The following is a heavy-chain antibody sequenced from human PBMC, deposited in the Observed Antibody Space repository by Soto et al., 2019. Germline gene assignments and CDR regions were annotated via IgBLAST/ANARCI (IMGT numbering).Heavy chain of an antibody. D-gene: IGHD3-22*01. J-gene: IGHJ3*02. Sequence: XGTLTLTCTVSGGSISSYYWNWIRQPPGKGLEWIGYIYYNGSTNYNPSLKSRVTISVDTSKSQFSLKLSSVTAADTAVYYCARDFYDSSGYLDAFDIWGQGTMVTVSS. CDR3: ARDFYDSSGYLDAFDI. CDR1: GGSISSYY. CDR2: IYYNGST. V-gene: IGHV4-59*01.